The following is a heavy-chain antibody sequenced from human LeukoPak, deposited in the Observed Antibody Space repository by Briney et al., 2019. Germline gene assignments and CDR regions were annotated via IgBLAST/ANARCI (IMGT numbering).Heavy chain of an antibody. CDR2: MSGGGGT. D-gene: IGHD5-12*01. V-gene: IGHV3-66*01. Sequence: GGSLRLSCAASGFTVSLNYMTWVRQAPGKGLEWVSVMSGGGGTYSADAVKRRFTISRENSKNTLYLERNSLRAEDTIVYYGARDYNGYGHFDYWGQGTLVTVSS. CDR3: ARDYNGYGHFDY. CDR1: GFTVSLNY. J-gene: IGHJ4*02.